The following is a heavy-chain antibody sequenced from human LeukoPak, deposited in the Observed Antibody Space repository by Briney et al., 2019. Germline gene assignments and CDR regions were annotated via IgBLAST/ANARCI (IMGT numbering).Heavy chain of an antibody. CDR1: GFSFSSHS. Sequence: GGSLRLSCEASGFSFSSHSMNWARQAPGKGLEWVSSISSGSSYIDYTDSVKGRFTISRDNAKNSLLLQMNSLRVEDTAVYYCTRVGYCATTSCRTAFDIWGQGTMVTVSS. J-gene: IGHJ3*02. V-gene: IGHV3-21*01. CDR2: ISSGSSYI. D-gene: IGHD2-2*01. CDR3: TRVGYCATTSCRTAFDI.